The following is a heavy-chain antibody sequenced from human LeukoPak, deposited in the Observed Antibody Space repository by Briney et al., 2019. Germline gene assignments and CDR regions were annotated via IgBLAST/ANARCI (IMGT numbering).Heavy chain of an antibody. Sequence: KSGGSLRPSCAASGFTFDDYGMTWVRQAPGKGLEWVGRIKSKTDGGTTDYAAPVKGRFTISRDDSKNTLYLQMNSLKIEDTAVYYCTTEDIVVVVGAYDPWGQGTLVTVSS. V-gene: IGHV3-15*01. CDR3: TTEDIVVVVGAYDP. CDR2: IKSKTDGGTT. J-gene: IGHJ5*02. CDR1: GFTFDDYG. D-gene: IGHD2-15*01.